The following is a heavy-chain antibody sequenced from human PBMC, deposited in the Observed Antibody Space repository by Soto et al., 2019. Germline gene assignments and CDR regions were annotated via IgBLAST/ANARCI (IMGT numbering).Heavy chain of an antibody. CDR2: ISSSSSYI. Sequence: EVQLVESGGGLVKPGGSLRLSCAASGFTFSSYSMNWVRQAPGKGLEWVSSISSSSSYIYYADSVKGRFTISRDNAKNSLYLQMNSLRAEDTAVYYCARKGWLVRSWDYYYYMDVWGKGTTVTVSS. CDR3: ARKGWLVRSWDYYYYMDV. V-gene: IGHV3-21*01. D-gene: IGHD6-19*01. J-gene: IGHJ6*03. CDR1: GFTFSSYS.